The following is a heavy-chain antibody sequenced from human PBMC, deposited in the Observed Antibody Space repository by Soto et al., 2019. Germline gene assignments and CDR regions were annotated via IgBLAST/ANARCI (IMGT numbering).Heavy chain of an antibody. D-gene: IGHD2-8*01. CDR3: AAPYCTNGVCGLLGAFDI. J-gene: IGHJ3*02. V-gene: IGHV3-30-3*01. CDR2: ISYDGSNK. CDR1: GFTFSSYA. Sequence: QVQLVESGGGVVQPGRSLRLSCAASGFTFSSYAMHWVRQAPGKGLEWVAVISYDGSNKYYADSVKGRFTISRDNSKNTLYLQMNSLRAEDTAVYYCAAPYCTNGVCGLLGAFDIWGQGTMVTVSS.